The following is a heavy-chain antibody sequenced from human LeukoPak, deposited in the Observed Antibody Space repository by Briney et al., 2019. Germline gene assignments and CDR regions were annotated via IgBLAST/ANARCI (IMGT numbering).Heavy chain of an antibody. V-gene: IGHV3-74*01. CDR2: ISNDGRST. CDR1: GFTFSTFW. D-gene: IGHD3-22*01. Sequence: GGSLRLSCVASGFTFSTFWMHWVRQVPGKGLVSVSRISNDGRSTIYADSVKGRFTISRDNAKNTVYLQMNSLRAEDTAVYYCARGVHYYDSSGLIDYWGQGTLVTVSS. J-gene: IGHJ4*02. CDR3: ARGVHYYDSSGLIDY.